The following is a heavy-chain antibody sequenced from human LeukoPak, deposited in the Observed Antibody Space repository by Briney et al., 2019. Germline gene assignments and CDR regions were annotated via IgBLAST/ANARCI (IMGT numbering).Heavy chain of an antibody. V-gene: IGHV3-23*01. CDR3: AKCGNSGCHLIDY. J-gene: IGHJ4*02. D-gene: IGHD5-12*01. CDR1: GFTFTTNA. Sequence: PGGSLRLSCAASGFTFTTNAMSWVRQAPGKGLEWVSAISGRTGGTYYADSVEGRFTISRDNSKSTLYLQMDSLRAEDAAVYYCAKCGNSGCHLIDYWGQGTLVTVSS. CDR2: ISGRTGGT.